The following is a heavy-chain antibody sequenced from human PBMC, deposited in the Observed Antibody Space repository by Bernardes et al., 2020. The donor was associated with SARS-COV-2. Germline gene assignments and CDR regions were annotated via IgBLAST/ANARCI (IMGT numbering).Heavy chain of an antibody. D-gene: IGHD1-26*01. CDR2: IVVGIGKI. CDR1: GFTFTSSA. Sequence: SMKVSCKASGFTFTSSAVQWVRQARGQRLEWIGWIVVGIGKINYSQKFQERVTITSDMSTSTVYMELSSLRSEDTAVYYCATPPNSGRWVDVWGQGTTVTVSS. V-gene: IGHV1-58*01. CDR3: ATPPNSGRWVDV. J-gene: IGHJ6*01.